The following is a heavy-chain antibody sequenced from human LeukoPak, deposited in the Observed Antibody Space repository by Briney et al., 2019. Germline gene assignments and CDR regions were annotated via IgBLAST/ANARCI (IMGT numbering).Heavy chain of an antibody. CDR1: GGSFSGYY. D-gene: IGHD3-22*01. Sequence: SETLSLTCAVYGGSFSGYYWSWIRQPPGKGLEWIGEINHSGSTNYNPSLKSRVTISVDTSKNQFSLKPSSVTAADTAVYYCASNGGNWYDSSGYYYNYMDVWGKGTTVTVSS. V-gene: IGHV4-34*01. J-gene: IGHJ6*03. CDR2: INHSGST. CDR3: ASNGGNWYDSSGYYYNYMDV.